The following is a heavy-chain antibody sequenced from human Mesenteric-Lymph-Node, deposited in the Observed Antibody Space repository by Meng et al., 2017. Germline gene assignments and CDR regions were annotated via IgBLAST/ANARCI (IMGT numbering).Heavy chain of an antibody. CDR1: GGSFSGYY. CDR2: IYYSGST. D-gene: IGHD4-17*01. CDR3: ARGPTTYFDY. Sequence: QGQRRQWGAGLLKPSEILSLTCAVDGGSFSGYYWSWIRQPPGKGLEWIGYIYYSGSTYYNPSLKSRVTISVDTSKNQFSLKLSSVTAADTAVYYCARGPTTYFDYWGQGTLVTVSS. J-gene: IGHJ4*02. V-gene: IGHV4-34*01.